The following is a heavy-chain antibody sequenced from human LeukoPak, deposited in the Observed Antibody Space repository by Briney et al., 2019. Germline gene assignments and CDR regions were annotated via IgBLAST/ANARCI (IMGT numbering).Heavy chain of an antibody. CDR1: GASISSSTDY. CDR2: IYHSGST. CDR3: ARGRGKGYYGSGSYPFDY. J-gene: IGHJ4*02. V-gene: IGHV4-39*07. Sequence: SETLSLTRTVSGASISSSTDYWGWIRQPPGKGLECIGTIYHSGSTYYNPSLKSRVTISVDTSKNQFSLKLNSVTAADTAVYYCARGRGKGYYGSGSYPFDYWGQGTLVTVSS. D-gene: IGHD3-10*01.